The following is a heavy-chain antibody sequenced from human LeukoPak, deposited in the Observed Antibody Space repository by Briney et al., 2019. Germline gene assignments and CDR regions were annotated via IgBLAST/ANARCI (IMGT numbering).Heavy chain of an antibody. V-gene: IGHV4-39*07. Sequence: SETLSLTCTVSGGSISSSSYYWGWIRQPPGKGLEWIGSIYYSGSTNYNPSLKSRVTISVDTSKNQFSLKLSSVTAADTAVYYCARAGPYCSSTSCYSRASYYYYGMDVWGQGTTVTVSS. D-gene: IGHD2-2*01. CDR3: ARAGPYCSSTSCYSRASYYYYGMDV. J-gene: IGHJ6*02. CDR1: GGSISSSSYY. CDR2: IYYSGST.